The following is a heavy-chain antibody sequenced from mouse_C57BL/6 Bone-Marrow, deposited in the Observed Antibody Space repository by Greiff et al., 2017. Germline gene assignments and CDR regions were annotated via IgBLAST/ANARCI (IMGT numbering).Heavy chain of an antibody. J-gene: IGHJ4*01. V-gene: IGHV7-1*01. D-gene: IGHD1-1*01. CDR2: SRNKANDYTT. CDR1: GFTFSDFY. CDR3: ARDGREITTVVGAMDY. Sequence: EVNLVESGGGLVQSGRSLRLSCATSGFTFSDFYMEWVRQAPGKGLEWIAASRNKANDYTTEYSASVKGRFIVSRDTSQSILYLQMNALRAEDTAIYYCARDGREITTVVGAMDYWGQGTSVTVSS.